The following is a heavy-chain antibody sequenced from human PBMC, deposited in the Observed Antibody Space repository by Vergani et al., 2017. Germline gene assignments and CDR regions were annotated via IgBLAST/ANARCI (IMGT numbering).Heavy chain of an antibody. CDR2: IYYSGST. Sequence: QLQLQESGPGLVKPSETLSLTCTVSGGSISSSSYYWGWIRQPPGKGLEWIGSIYYSGSTYYNPSLKSRVTISVDTSKNQFSLKLSSVTAADTAVYYCARSARYYYGSGSYSHXFDPWGQGTLVTVSS. J-gene: IGHJ5*02. CDR3: ARSARYYYGSGSYSHXFDP. D-gene: IGHD3-10*01. V-gene: IGHV4-39*01. CDR1: GGSISSSSYY.